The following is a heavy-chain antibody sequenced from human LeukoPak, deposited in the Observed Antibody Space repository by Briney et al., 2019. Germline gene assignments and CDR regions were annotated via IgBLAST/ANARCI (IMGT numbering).Heavy chain of an antibody. D-gene: IGHD4-17*01. CDR2: ISGSGGST. CDR3: ARYLDGDFSFDP. V-gene: IGHV3-23*01. J-gene: IGHJ5*02. CDR1: GFTFSSYA. Sequence: GGSLRLSCAASGFTFSSYAMSWVRQAPGKGLEWVSAISGSGGSTYYADSVKGRFTISRDNSKNTLYLQMNSLRAEDTAVYYCARYLDGDFSFDPWGQGTLVTVSS.